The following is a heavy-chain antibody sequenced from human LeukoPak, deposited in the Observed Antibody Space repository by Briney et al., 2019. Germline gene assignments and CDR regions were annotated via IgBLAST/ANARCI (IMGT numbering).Heavy chain of an antibody. CDR3: ARPYYYDSSGYYY. CDR2: ISSSSSYI. V-gene: IGHV3-21*01. D-gene: IGHD3-22*01. J-gene: IGHJ4*02. CDR1: GFTFSSYN. Sequence: VKPGGSLRLSCEASGFTFSSYNMNWSRQAPGKGLEWVSSISSSSSYIYYADSVKGRFTISRDNAKNSLYLQMNSLRAEDTAVYYCARPYYYDSSGYYYWGQGTLVTVSS.